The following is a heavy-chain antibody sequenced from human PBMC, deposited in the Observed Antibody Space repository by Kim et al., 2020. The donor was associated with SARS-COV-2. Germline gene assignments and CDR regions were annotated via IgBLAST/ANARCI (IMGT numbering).Heavy chain of an antibody. Sequence: SVKVSCKASGGTFSSYAISWVRQAPGQGLEWMGGIIPIFGTANYAQKFQGRVTIIADESTSTAYMELSSLRSEDTAVYYCARVRFSMIVVATYYYYGMDVWGQGTTVTVSS. V-gene: IGHV1-69*13. CDR2: IIPIFGTA. CDR3: ARVRFSMIVVATYYYYGMDV. D-gene: IGHD3-22*01. J-gene: IGHJ6*02. CDR1: GGTFSSYA.